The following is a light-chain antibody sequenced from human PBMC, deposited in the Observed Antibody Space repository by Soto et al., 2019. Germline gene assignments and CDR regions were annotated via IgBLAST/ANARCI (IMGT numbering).Light chain of an antibody. J-gene: IGLJ1*01. CDR1: SSDVGGYNY. Sequence: LTQPASVSGSPGQSITISCTGTSSDVGGYNYVSWYQQHPGKAPKLMIYDVSNRPSGVSNRFSGSKSGNTASLTISGLQAEVEADYYCSSYTRSSTLSVFGTGTKVTVL. V-gene: IGLV2-14*01. CDR3: SSYTRSSTLSV. CDR2: DVS.